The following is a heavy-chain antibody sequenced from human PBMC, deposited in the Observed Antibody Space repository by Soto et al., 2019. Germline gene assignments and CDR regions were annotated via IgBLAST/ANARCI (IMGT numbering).Heavy chain of an antibody. Sequence: ETRSLTVTVAGGSINTFYWSWVRQPAGRGLEWIGRIFSSGSTSFNPSLESRVTISLDNSKNQFSLKLSSVTAADTSVYYCARENRSYGSGSYYYYYGMDGWGQGTTVTVSS. CDR3: ARENRSYGSGSYYYYYGMDG. J-gene: IGHJ6*02. CDR2: IFSSGST. V-gene: IGHV4-4*07. CDR1: GGSINTFY. D-gene: IGHD3-10*01.